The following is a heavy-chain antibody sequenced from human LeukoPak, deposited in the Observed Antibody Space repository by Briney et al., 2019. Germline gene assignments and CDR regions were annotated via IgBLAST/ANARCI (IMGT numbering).Heavy chain of an antibody. J-gene: IGHJ4*02. CDR2: INPNSGGT. D-gene: IGHD3-16*02. CDR1: GYTFTGYY. CDR3: ARDNRGYDYVWGSYLDY. V-gene: IGHV1-2*02. Sequence: ASLKVSCTASGYTFTGYYMHWVRQAPGQGLEWMGWINPNSGGTNYAQTFQGRLTITRDTSISTAYMELSRLRSDDTAVYYCARDNRGYDYVWGSYLDYWGQGTLGTVSS.